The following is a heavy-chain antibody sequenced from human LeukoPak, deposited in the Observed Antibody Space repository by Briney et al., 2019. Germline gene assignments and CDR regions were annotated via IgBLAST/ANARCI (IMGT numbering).Heavy chain of an antibody. CDR3: ARASHYYDSSGYYDG. V-gene: IGHV1-69*04. J-gene: IGHJ4*02. CDR1: GGTFSSYA. Sequence: GASVKVSCKASGGTFSSYAISWVRQAPGQGLEWMGRIIPILGIANYAQKFQGRVTITADKSTGTAYMELSSLRSEDTAVYYCARASHYYDSSGYYDGWGQGTLVTVSS. CDR2: IIPILGIA. D-gene: IGHD3-22*01.